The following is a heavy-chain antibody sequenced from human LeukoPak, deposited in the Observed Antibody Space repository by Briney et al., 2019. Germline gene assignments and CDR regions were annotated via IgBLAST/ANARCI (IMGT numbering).Heavy chain of an antibody. V-gene: IGHV4-59*01. D-gene: IGHD3-10*01. CDR2: LYNTGST. J-gene: IGHJ4*02. Sequence: SETLSPTCTVSGGSISSYYWSWIRQPPGKGLEWIGCLYNTGSTNYSPSLKSRVTISVDTSKNQFSLKLSSVTAADTAVYYCARAPYGAGSKPYYFDYWGQGTLVTVSS. CDR1: GGSISSYY. CDR3: ARAPYGAGSKPYYFDY.